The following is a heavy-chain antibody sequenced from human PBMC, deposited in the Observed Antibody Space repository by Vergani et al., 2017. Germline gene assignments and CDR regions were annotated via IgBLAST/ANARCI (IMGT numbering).Heavy chain of an antibody. CDR2: ISSSSSYI. J-gene: IGHJ6*02. CDR3: ARDRSRGCRGSQSMAV. D-gene: IGHD3-16*01. CDR1: GFTFSSYS. V-gene: IGHV3-21*01. Sequence: EVQLVESGGGLVKPGGSLRLSCAASGFTFSSYSMNWVRQAPGKGLEWVSSISSSSSYIYYADSVKGRFTISRDNAKNSLYLQMNSLRAEDTAVYYCARDRSRGCRGSQSMAVGSQGTTVTVSS.